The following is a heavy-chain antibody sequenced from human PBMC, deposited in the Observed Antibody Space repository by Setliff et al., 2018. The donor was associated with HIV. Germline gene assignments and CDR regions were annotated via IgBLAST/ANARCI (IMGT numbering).Heavy chain of an antibody. J-gene: IGHJ4*02. V-gene: IGHV3-74*01. CDR1: GFPFNIYS. D-gene: IGHD1-26*01. CDR3: TKREAGAKPFDY. CDR2: ISSDGSST. Sequence: PGGSLRLSCSASGFPFNIYSMHWVRQTPGKGLVWVSRISSDGSSTSYADSVKGRFIISRDNSKNMLYLQMNSLRAEDTALYYCTKREAGAKPFDYWGRGTLVTVSS.